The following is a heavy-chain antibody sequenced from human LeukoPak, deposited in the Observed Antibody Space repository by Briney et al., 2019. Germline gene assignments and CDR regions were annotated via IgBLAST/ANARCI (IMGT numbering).Heavy chain of an antibody. D-gene: IGHD2-2*01. J-gene: IGHJ6*03. CDR3: ARVGGSLCSSTSCWQDYYYYMDV. CDR1: GFTFSDYY. CDR2: ISSSGSTI. V-gene: IGHV3-11*04. Sequence: GGSLRLSCAASGFTFSDYYMSWIRRAPGKGLEWVSYISSSGSTIYYADSVKGRFTISRDNAKNSLYLQMNSLRAEDTAVYYCARVGGSLCSSTSCWQDYYYYMDVWGKGTTVTVSS.